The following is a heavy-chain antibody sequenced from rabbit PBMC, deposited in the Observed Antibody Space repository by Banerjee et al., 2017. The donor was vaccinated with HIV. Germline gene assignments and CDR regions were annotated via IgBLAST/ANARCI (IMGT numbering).Heavy chain of an antibody. J-gene: IGHJ4*01. Sequence: QEQLVESGGGLVQPGGSLKLSCKASGFDFSSYGISWVRQAPGKGPEWIAYMAPGLDIKNYANSVKGRFTISSDNAQNTAFLQMTSLTASDTATYFCARAVIGATMTMVPWYFNLWGPGPSSPS. V-gene: IGHV1S47*01. D-gene: IGHD2-1*01. CDR3: ARAVIGATMTMVPWYFNL. CDR2: MAPGLDIK. CDR1: GFDFSSYG.